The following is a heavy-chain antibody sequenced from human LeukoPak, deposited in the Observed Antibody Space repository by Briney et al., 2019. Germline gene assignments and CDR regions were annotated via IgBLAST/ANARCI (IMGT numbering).Heavy chain of an antibody. J-gene: IGHJ3*01. CDR1: GGTFSSYA. D-gene: IGHD3-22*01. Sequence: SVKVSCKASGGTFSSYAISWVRQAPGQGLEWMGSIIPIFGTANYAQKFQGRVTITTDESTSTAYMELSSLRSEDTAVYYCASSTTAYYYDSSGYSWGQGTMVTVSS. CDR2: IIPIFGTA. V-gene: IGHV1-69*05. CDR3: ASSTTAYYYDSSGYS.